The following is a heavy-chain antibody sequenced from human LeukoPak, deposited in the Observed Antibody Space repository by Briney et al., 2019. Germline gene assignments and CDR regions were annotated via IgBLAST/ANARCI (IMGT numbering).Heavy chain of an antibody. D-gene: IGHD1-14*01. Sequence: GGSLRLSCAGSGFTFGGYGRHWFRQTPDKGLEWVAVIEYDGSRAFYADSVKGRFTISRDNSKNTMSVQMDDLRAEDTAVYYCTRYKNDHFDYWGQGTLVTVSS. J-gene: IGHJ4*02. CDR2: IEYDGSRA. CDR3: TRYKNDHFDY. V-gene: IGHV3-33*01. CDR1: GFTFGGYG.